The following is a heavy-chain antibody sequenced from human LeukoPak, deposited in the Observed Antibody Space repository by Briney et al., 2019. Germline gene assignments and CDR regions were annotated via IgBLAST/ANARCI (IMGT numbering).Heavy chain of an antibody. CDR2: IYYSGST. Sequence: SETLSLTCTVSGGSISSYYWSWIRQPPGKGLEWIGYIYYSGSTNYNPSLKSRVTISVDTSKNQFSLKLSSFTAADTAVYYCARQDRGAFDIWGQGTMVTVSS. CDR1: GGSISSYY. J-gene: IGHJ3*02. V-gene: IGHV4-59*08. CDR3: ARQDRGAFDI.